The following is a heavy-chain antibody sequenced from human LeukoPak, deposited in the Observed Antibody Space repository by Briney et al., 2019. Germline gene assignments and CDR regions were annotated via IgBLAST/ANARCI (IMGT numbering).Heavy chain of an antibody. D-gene: IGHD2-2*01. Sequence: GGYLRLSCAASGFAFSDHYMSWIRQAPGKGLEWVSCISSSSTNRDYAESVKGRFTISRDNAKNSLYLQMNSLRAEDTAVYYCAREGIVVVAAAVGALDAFDIWGQGTMVTVSS. V-gene: IGHV3-11*06. CDR2: ISSSSTNR. J-gene: IGHJ3*02. CDR1: GFAFSDHY. CDR3: AREGIVVVAAAVGALDAFDI.